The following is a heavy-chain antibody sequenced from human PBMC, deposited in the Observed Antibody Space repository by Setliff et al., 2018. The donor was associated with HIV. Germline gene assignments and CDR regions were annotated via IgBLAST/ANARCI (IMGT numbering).Heavy chain of an antibody. D-gene: IGHD1-1*01. CDR2: IKQDGGER. CDR3: ARDYPGATY. V-gene: IGHV3-7*01. CDR1: GFPFNKYW. J-gene: IGHJ4*02. Sequence: PGGSLRLSCAGSGFPFNKYWMTWVRQAPGKGLEWVANIKQDGGERYYVDSVKGRFTTTRDNAKKFVYLEMSSLTVEDSAVYYCARDYPGATYWGQGTLVTVSS.